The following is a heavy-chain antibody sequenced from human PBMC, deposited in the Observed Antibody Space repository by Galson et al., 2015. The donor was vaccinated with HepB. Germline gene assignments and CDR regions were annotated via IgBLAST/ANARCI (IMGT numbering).Heavy chain of an antibody. Sequence: TLSLTCTVSGGSISSGGYYWSWIRQHPGKGLEWIGYIYYSGSTYYNPSLKSRVTISVDTSKNQFSLKLSSVTAADTAVYYCARDLKISTVRGVGRGASDYWGQGTLVTVSS. CDR2: IYYSGST. CDR3: ARDLKISTVRGVGRGASDY. CDR1: GGSISSGGYY. V-gene: IGHV4-31*03. D-gene: IGHD3-10*01. J-gene: IGHJ4*02.